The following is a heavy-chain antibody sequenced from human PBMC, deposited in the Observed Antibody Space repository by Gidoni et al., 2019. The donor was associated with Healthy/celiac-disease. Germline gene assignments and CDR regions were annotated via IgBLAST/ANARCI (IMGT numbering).Heavy chain of an antibody. CDR3: ARVWGIAARPVNWFDP. CDR1: GYSISSGYY. CDR2: IYHSGST. Sequence: QVQLQESGPGLVKPSETLSLTCTVSGYSISSGYYWGWIRQPPGKGLEWIGSIYHSGSTYYNPSLKSRVTISVDTSKNQFSLKLSSVTAADTAVYYCARVWGIAARPVNWFDPWGQGTLVTVSS. D-gene: IGHD6-6*01. V-gene: IGHV4-38-2*02. J-gene: IGHJ5*02.